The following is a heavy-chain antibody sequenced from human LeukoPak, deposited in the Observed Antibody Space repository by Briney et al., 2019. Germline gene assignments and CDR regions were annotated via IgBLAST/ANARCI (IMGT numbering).Heavy chain of an antibody. CDR2: ISPSGDIA. CDR1: GLTFSSYA. J-gene: IGHJ4*02. Sequence: GGSLRLSCAASGLTFSSYALSWVRQAPGKGLEWVSGISPSGDIAYYADSVKGRFTISRDNSKNTLYLQMNSLRAEDTAVYYCANLLRWEPYWGQGTLVTVSS. D-gene: IGHD4-23*01. V-gene: IGHV3-23*01. CDR3: ANLLRWEPY.